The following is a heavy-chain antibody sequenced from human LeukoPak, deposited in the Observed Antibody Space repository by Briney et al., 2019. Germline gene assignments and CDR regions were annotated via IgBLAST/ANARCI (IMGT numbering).Heavy chain of an antibody. D-gene: IGHD3-22*01. J-gene: IGHJ4*02. Sequence: PGGSLRLCCAASGFTFSSYEMNWVRHAPGKGLEWVSYISSSGSTIYYADSVKGRFTISRDNAKNSLYLQMNSLRAEDTAVYYRARDYYDSSGEFDYWGQGTLVTVSS. CDR2: ISSSGSTI. V-gene: IGHV3-48*03. CDR3: ARDYYDSSGEFDY. CDR1: GFTFSSYE.